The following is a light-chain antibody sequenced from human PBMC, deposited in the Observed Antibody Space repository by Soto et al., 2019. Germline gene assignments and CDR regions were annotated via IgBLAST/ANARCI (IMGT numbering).Light chain of an antibody. V-gene: IGLV2-23*03. CDR3: CSYAGSSTFLVV. CDR1: SSDVGSYNL. J-gene: IGLJ2*01. Sequence: QSALTQPASVSGSPGQSITISCTGTSSDVGSYNLVSWYQPHPGKAPKLMIYEGSKLPSGVSNRFSGSKSGNTASLTISGLQAEDEADYYYCSYAGSSTFLVVFGGGTKLTVL. CDR2: EGS.